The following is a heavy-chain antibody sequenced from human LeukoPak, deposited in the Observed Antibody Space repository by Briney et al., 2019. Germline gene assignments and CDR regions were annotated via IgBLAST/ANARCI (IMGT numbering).Heavy chain of an antibody. V-gene: IGHV1-18*01. Sequence: ASVKVFCKASGYTFTSYGISWVRQAPGQGLEWMGWISAYNGNTNYAQKLQGRVTMTTDTSTSTAYMELRSLRSDDTAVYYCARLTTVYYYYGMDVWGQGTTVTVSS. D-gene: IGHD4-11*01. CDR2: ISAYNGNT. CDR1: GYTFTSYG. CDR3: ARLTTVYYYYGMDV. J-gene: IGHJ6*02.